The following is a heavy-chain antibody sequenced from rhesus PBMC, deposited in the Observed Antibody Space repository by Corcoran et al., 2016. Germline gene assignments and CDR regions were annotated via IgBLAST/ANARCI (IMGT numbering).Heavy chain of an antibody. CDR2: IYGTGGSS. J-gene: IGHJ4*01. Sequence: QVQLLEAGPGLVKPSETLALTCAVSGGSITSNYWGWMRQAPGKGLEWIGRIYGTGGSSDYTPPLKRRVTISTDTSKNQFSLKLSSVTAADTAVYYCARHTMVVPYFDYWGQGVLVTVSS. CDR3: ARHTMVVPYFDY. CDR1: GGSITSNY. V-gene: IGHV4-160*01. D-gene: IGHD3-28*01.